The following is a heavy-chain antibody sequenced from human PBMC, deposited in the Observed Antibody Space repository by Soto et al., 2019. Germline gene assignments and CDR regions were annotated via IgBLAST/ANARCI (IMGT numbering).Heavy chain of an antibody. D-gene: IGHD3-10*01. CDR2: TYYRSKWSN. CDR1: EDSVSSDSAA. J-gene: IGHJ6*01. CDR3: AXGLNYYASGRRSYGMDV. Sequence: SQTLPLTCAINEDSVSSDSAAWNWIRQSPSRGLEWQGRTYYRSKWSNDYAVSVESRITINPDPSKNQFSLQLNFVTPEDTAIYYCAXGLNYYASGRRSYGMDVWGQGTTVPVSS. V-gene: IGHV6-1*01.